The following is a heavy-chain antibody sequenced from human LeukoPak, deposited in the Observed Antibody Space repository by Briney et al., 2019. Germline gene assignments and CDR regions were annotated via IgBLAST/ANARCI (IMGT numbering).Heavy chain of an antibody. CDR1: GYSFTNYW. V-gene: IGHV5-51*01. Sequence: GESLKISFQGSGYSFTNYWIAWVRQMPGKGLEWMGNIYPSDSDTRYSPSFEGQVTFSADKSIRTAYLQWSRLKASDTATYYCARRNDDYYFDYWGRGTLVTVSS. D-gene: IGHD4-17*01. CDR2: IYPSDSDT. CDR3: ARRNDDYYFDY. J-gene: IGHJ4*02.